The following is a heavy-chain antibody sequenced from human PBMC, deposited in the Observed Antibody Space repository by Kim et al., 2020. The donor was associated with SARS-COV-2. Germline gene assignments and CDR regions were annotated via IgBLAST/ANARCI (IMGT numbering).Heavy chain of an antibody. Sequence: SETLSLTCTVSGGSISSYYWSWIRQPPGKGLEWIGYIYYSGSTNYNPSLKSRVTISVDTSKNQFSLKLSSVTAVDTAVYYCARGQLLLFDYWGQGTLVTVSS. V-gene: IGHV4-59*01. J-gene: IGHJ4*02. D-gene: IGHD2-2*01. CDR1: GGSISSYY. CDR2: IYYSGST. CDR3: ARGQLLLFDY.